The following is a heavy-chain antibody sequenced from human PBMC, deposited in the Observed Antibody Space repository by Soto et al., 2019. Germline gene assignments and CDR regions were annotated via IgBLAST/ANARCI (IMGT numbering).Heavy chain of an antibody. CDR3: AREVQIHTPAFVC. V-gene: IGHV1-69*19. J-gene: IGHJ4*02. CDR1: GGTFNTYA. CDR2: ISPMFGAA. Sequence: QVQLVQSGAEMKKPGSSVKVSCQSSGGTFNTYAMNWVRQAPVQGPEWMGDISPMFGAANYAPKFQGRVTITADESTGTSYMQLSSLTSEDTALYFCAREVQIHTPAFVCWGQGTLVTVSS.